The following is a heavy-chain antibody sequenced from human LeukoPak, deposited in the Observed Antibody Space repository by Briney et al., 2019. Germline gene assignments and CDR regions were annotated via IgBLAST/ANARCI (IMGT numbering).Heavy chain of an antibody. D-gene: IGHD3-10*01. CDR1: GFTVSSNY. CDR2: IYSGGST. J-gene: IGHJ6*03. V-gene: IGHV3-53*01. CDR3: ARDRRERGFREFHYYYYYMDV. Sequence: GGSLRLSCAASGFTVSSNYMSWVRQAPGKGLAWVAVIYSGGSTYYADSVKGRFTITRDNSKNTLYLQMNNLRAEDTAVYYCARDRRERGFREFHYYYYYMDVWGKGTTVTVAS.